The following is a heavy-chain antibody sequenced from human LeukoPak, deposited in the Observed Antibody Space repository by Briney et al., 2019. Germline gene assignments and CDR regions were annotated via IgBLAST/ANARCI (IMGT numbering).Heavy chain of an antibody. D-gene: IGHD1-26*01. CDR3: ATSGSYYGFDY. CDR2: IYSGGST. J-gene: IGHJ4*02. Sequence: GGSLRLSCAASGFTISSNYMSWVRQAPGKGLEWVSVIYSGGSTYYADSVKGRFTISRDNSKNTLYLQMNSLRAEDTAVYYCATSGSYYGFDYWGQGTLVTVSS. CDR1: GFTISSNY. V-gene: IGHV3-53*01.